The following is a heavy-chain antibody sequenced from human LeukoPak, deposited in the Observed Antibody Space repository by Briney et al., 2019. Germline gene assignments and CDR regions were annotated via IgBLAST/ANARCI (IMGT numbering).Heavy chain of an antibody. D-gene: IGHD2-2*03. Sequence: ASVKVSCKASGYTFTTYDINWVRQATGQGLEWMGWMNPNSGNTGYAQKFQGRVTIIRNTSISTAYMELSSLRSEDTAVYYCVRSKLGYCSTTSCYPTRLDPWGQGTLVTVSS. CDR2: MNPNSGNT. CDR1: GYTFTTYD. J-gene: IGHJ5*02. V-gene: IGHV1-8*03. CDR3: VRSKLGYCSTTSCYPTRLDP.